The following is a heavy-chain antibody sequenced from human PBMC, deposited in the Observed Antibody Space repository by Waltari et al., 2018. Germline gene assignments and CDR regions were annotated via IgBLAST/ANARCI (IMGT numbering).Heavy chain of an antibody. D-gene: IGHD3-10*01. V-gene: IGHV3-7*03. CDR1: GFTFSSYW. Sequence: EVQLVESGGGLVQPGGSLRLSCAASGFTFSSYWMTWVRQGPGKGLEGGANINFDGSEEYYLDSVRGRFTISRDNARNSLYLQMDSLIADDAGVYYCARGSSYYVRFWEDWGQGTLVTVSS. CDR3: ARGSSYYVRFWED. CDR2: INFDGSEE. J-gene: IGHJ4*02.